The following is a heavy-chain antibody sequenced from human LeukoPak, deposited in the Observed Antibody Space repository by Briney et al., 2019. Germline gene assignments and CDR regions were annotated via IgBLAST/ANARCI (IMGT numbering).Heavy chain of an antibody. CDR1: GGSFSGYY. CDR3: AKVQLWLRGYFDY. V-gene: IGHV4-34*01. J-gene: IGHJ4*02. D-gene: IGHD5-18*01. CDR2: INHSGST. Sequence: KASETLSLTCAVYGGSFSGYYWSWIRQPPGKGLEWIGEINHSGSTNYNPSLKSRVTISVDTSKNQFSLKLSSVTAADTAVYYCAKVQLWLRGYFDYWGQGTLVTVSS.